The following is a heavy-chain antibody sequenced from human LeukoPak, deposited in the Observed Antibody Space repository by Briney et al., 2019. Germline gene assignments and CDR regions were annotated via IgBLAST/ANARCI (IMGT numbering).Heavy chain of an antibody. CDR3: AKDNFASPGY. CDR1: GFTFSSYG. D-gene: IGHD1-20*01. Sequence: PGRSLRLSCAASGFTFSSYGMHWVRQAPGKGLEWVAVISYDGSNKYYADSVKGRFTISRDNSKNTLYLQMNSLRAEDTAVYYCAKDNFASPGYWGQGTLVTVSS. J-gene: IGHJ4*02. V-gene: IGHV3-30*18. CDR2: ISYDGSNK.